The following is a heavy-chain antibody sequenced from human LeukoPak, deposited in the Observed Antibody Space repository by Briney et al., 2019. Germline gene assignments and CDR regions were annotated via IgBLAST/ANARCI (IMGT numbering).Heavy chain of an antibody. CDR3: ARVGYVVAATWDY. D-gene: IGHD2-15*01. V-gene: IGHV3-21*01. CDR2: ISSSSRYI. Sequence: GGSLRLSCAASGFTFSSYSMNWVRQAPGKGLEWVSSISSSSRYIYYADSVKGRFTISRDNAKNSLYLQMNSLRAEDTAVYYCARVGYVVAATWDYWGQGTLVTVSS. J-gene: IGHJ4*02. CDR1: GFTFSSYS.